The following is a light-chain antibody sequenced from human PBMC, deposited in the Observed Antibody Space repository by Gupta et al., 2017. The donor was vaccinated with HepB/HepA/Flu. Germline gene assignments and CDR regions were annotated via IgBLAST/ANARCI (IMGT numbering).Light chain of an antibody. Sequence: QSVLTQPPSVSAAPGQKVTISCSGSSSNIGNNYVSWYQQLPGTAPKLLIYDNNKRPSGIPARFSGSKSGTSATLGITGLQTGDEADYYCETWDSSLSVVLFGGGTKLTVL. CDR1: SSNIGNNY. V-gene: IGLV1-51*01. J-gene: IGLJ2*01. CDR2: DNN. CDR3: ETWDSSLSVVL.